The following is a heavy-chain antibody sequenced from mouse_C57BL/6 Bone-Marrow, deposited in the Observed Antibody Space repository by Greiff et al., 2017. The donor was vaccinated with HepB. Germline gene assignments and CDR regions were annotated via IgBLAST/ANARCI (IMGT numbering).Heavy chain of an antibody. CDR2: IYPGDGDT. V-gene: IGHV1-82*01. CDR1: GYAFSSSW. J-gene: IGHJ1*03. CDR3: ATLAATGYFDV. Sequence: VQLQESGPELVKPGASVKISCKASGYAFSSSWMNWVKQRPGQGLEWIGRIYPGDGDTNYNGKFKGKATLTADKSSSTAYMQLSSLTSEDSAVYFCATLAATGYFDVWGTGTTVTVTA. D-gene: IGHD6-1*01.